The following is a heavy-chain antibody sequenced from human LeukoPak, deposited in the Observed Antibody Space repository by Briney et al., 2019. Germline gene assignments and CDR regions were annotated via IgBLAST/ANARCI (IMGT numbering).Heavy chain of an antibody. V-gene: IGHV4-34*01. CDR2: INHSGST. J-gene: IGHJ4*02. D-gene: IGHD6-13*01. CDR1: GGSFSGYY. Sequence: PSETLSLTCAVYGGSFSGYYWSWIRQPPGKGLEWIGEINHSGSTNYNPSLKSRVTISVDTSKNQFSLKLSSVTAADTAVYYCARIPGYSSSWYNYFDYWGQGTLVTVSS. CDR3: ARIPGYSSSWYNYFDY.